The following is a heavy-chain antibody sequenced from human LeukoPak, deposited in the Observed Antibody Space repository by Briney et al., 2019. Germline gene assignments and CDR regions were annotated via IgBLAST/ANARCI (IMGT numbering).Heavy chain of an antibody. V-gene: IGHV3-7*01. J-gene: IGHJ4*02. CDR1: GFAFSTYW. D-gene: IGHD7-27*01. Sequence: PGGSLRLSCAVSGFAFSTYWMSWARQAPGKGLEWVAKIKSDGSEKYYVDSVKGRFTVSGDNAENSLYLQMNSLRVEDTAVYYCVRGGVTGGRFDFWGQGTLVTVSS. CDR3: VRGGVTGGRFDF. CDR2: IKSDGSEK.